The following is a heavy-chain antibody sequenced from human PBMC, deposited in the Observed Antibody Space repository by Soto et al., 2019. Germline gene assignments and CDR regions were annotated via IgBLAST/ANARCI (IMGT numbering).Heavy chain of an antibody. CDR3: ARARRLRRQEYYFDI. CDR2: IYYGGTT. CDR1: GGSIDRTGYF. Sequence: TLSLTCSVSGGSIDRTGYFRSWIRQPPGQGLEWIGYIYYGGTTFYNPSLKSRSTLSLDTDENRFSLNLTSVTAADTAVYYCARARRLRRQEYYFDIWGQGILVTVSS. J-gene: IGHJ4*02. V-gene: IGHV4-31*03.